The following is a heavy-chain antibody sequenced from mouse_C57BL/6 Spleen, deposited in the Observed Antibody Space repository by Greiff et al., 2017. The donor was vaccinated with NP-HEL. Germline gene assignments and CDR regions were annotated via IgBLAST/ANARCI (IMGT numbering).Heavy chain of an antibody. V-gene: IGHV1-7*01. CDR3: ARAYGSRANYFDY. Sequence: QVQLKQSGAELAKPGASVKLSCKASGYTFTSYWMHWVKQRPGQGLEWIGYINPSSGYTKYNQKFKDKATLTADKSSSTAYMQLSSLTYEDSAVYYCARAYGSRANYFDYWGQGTTLTVSS. CDR1: GYTFTSYW. D-gene: IGHD1-1*01. CDR2: INPSSGYT. J-gene: IGHJ2*01.